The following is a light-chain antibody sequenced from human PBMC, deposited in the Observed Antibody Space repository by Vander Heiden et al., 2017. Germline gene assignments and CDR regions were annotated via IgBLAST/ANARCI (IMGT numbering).Light chain of an antibody. CDR2: QDN. Sequence: SYALPQPSSVSVSPGQTATITCSGDKLGDKYTCWYQQKPGRSPLLVIFQDNRRPSGIPERFSGSNSGNTATLTISGTQAMDEADYYCQAWDISTVVFGGGTKLTVL. V-gene: IGLV3-1*01. J-gene: IGLJ3*02. CDR3: QAWDISTVV. CDR1: KLGDKY.